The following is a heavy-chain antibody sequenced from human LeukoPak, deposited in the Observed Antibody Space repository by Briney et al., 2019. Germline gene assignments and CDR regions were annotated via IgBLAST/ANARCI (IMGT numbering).Heavy chain of an antibody. J-gene: IGHJ3*02. CDR3: ARESGGRGYGAFDI. CDR2: INPNSGGT. V-gene: IGHV1-2*02. D-gene: IGHD3-10*01. Sequence: ASVKVSCKASGYTFTGYYMHWVRQAPGQGLEWMGWINPNSGGTNYAQKFQGRVTMTRDTSISTAYMELRSLRSDDTAVYYCARESGGRGYGAFDIWGQGTMVTVSS. CDR1: GYTFTGYY.